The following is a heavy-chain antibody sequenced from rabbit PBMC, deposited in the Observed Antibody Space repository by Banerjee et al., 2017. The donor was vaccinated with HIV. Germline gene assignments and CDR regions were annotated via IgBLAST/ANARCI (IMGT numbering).Heavy chain of an antibody. V-gene: IGHV1S47*01. CDR3: ARTYGSGSVYFNL. Sequence: QEQLVESWGGLVQPEGSLTLTCKASGFDFSGSAMCWVRQAPGKGPEWIACIYIGGVITHYASWVNGRFTISRSTSLNTVTLQMTSLTAADTATYFCARTYGSGSVYFNLWGQGTLVTVS. CDR1: GFDFSGSA. CDR2: IYIGGVIT. J-gene: IGHJ4*01. D-gene: IGHD1-1*01.